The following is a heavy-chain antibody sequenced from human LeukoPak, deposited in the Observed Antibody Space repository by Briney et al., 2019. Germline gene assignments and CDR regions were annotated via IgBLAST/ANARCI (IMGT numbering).Heavy chain of an antibody. J-gene: IGHJ3*02. Sequence: GGSLRLSCAASGFTVSSNYMSWVRQAPGKGLEWVGRIKSKTDGGTTDYAAPVKGRFTISRDDSKNTLYLQMNSLRAEDTAVYYCARGDPTVTTTGSGGLDIWGRGTMVTVSS. CDR3: ARGDPTVTTTGSGGLDI. CDR1: GFTVSSNY. D-gene: IGHD4-17*01. V-gene: IGHV3-15*05. CDR2: IKSKTDGGTT.